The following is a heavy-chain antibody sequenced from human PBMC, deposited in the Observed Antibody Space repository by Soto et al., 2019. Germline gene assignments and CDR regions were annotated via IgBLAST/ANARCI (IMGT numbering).Heavy chain of an antibody. D-gene: IGHD3-10*01. CDR2: INHSGST. Sequence: SETLSLTCAVYGGSFSGYYWSWIRQPPGKGLEWIGEINHSGSTNYNPSLKSRVTISVDTSKNQFSLKLSSVTAADTAVYYCASLSTRGVIIKWGQGTLVTVSS. CDR1: GGSFSGYY. V-gene: IGHV4-34*01. CDR3: ASLSTRGVIIK. J-gene: IGHJ4*02.